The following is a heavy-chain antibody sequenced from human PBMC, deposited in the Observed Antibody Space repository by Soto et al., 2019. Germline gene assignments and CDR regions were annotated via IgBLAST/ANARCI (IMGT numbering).Heavy chain of an antibody. J-gene: IGHJ4*02. V-gene: IGHV2-5*01. CDR2: IYWNDDK. CDR3: VNSPDSSPSVY. Sequence: QITLKESGPTLVKPTQTLTLTCTFSGFSLSTFGMGVGWIRQPPGKALEWLALIYWNDDKRYSPSLNSRLTIAKDTSKNLVVLTMTNVDPVDAATYYCVNSPDSSPSVYWGQGTLVTVSS. D-gene: IGHD5-18*01. CDR1: GFSLSTFGMG.